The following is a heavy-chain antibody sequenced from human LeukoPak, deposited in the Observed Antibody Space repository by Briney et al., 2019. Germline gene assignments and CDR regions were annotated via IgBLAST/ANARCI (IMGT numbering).Heavy chain of an antibody. Sequence: SGGSLRLSCAASGFAFSSFAMSWVRQAPGKGLEWVSALSGSTTSTYYADSVKGRFTISRDNSKNTLYLQMNSLRVEDTAVYYCAEEVGNTYPTFDYWGQGTLVTVSS. J-gene: IGHJ4*02. D-gene: IGHD1-26*01. CDR1: GFAFSSFA. CDR3: AEEVGNTYPTFDY. CDR2: LSGSTTST. V-gene: IGHV3-23*01.